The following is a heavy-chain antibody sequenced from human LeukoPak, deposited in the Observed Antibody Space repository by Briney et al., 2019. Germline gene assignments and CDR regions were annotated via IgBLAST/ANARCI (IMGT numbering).Heavy chain of an antibody. CDR1: GYTLTELS. CDR2: FDLEDGET. D-gene: IGHD2-21*01. CDR3: ATLLPPPTSPQYPYFDY. Sequence: ASVKVSCKVSGYTLTELSMHWVRQAPGKGLEWMGGFDLEDGETIYAQKFQGRVTMTEDTSTDTAYMELSSLRSEDTAVYYCATLLPPPTSPQYPYFDYWGQGTLVTVSS. V-gene: IGHV1-24*01. J-gene: IGHJ4*02.